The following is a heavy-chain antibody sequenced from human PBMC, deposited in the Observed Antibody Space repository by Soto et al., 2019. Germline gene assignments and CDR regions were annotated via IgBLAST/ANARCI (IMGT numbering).Heavy chain of an antibody. D-gene: IGHD1-1*01. CDR3: ARDKGYPRYYYYGMDV. CDR2: ISYDGSNK. J-gene: IGHJ6*02. Sequence: GGSLRLSCAASGFTFSSYAMHWVRQAPGKGLEWVAVISYDGSNKYYADSVKGRFTISRDNSKNTLYLQMNSLRAEDTAVYYCARDKGYPRYYYYGMDVWGQGTTVTVSS. CDR1: GFTFSSYA. V-gene: IGHV3-30-3*01.